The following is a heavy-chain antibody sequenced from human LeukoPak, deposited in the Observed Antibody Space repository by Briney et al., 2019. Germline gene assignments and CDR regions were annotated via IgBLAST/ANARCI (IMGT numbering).Heavy chain of an antibody. CDR2: INPSGGST. D-gene: IGHD4-17*01. CDR1: GYTVTSYY. J-gene: IGHJ4*02. V-gene: IGHV1-46*01. Sequence: ASVKLSCKAAGYTVTSYYMHWVRQAPGQGLEWRGIINPSGGSTSYTQKFQGRVTMTRHTSTSPVYMELSSLRSEDTAVYYCARGTYGDYGNFDYWGEGTLVTVSS. CDR3: ARGTYGDYGNFDY.